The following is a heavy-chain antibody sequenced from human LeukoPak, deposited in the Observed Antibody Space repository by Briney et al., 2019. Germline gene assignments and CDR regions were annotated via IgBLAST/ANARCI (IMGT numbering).Heavy chain of an antibody. J-gene: IGHJ4*02. CDR1: EFTFSSYA. CDR2: ISVSGGST. Sequence: GGSLRLSCVASEFTFSSYAMSWVRQAPGKGLEWVSAISVSGGSTYYADSVKGRFTISRDNSKNTLYLQMNSLRAEDTAVYYCAKPRITMIVVATGFDYWGQGTLVTVSS. CDR3: AKPRITMIVVATGFDY. V-gene: IGHV3-23*01. D-gene: IGHD3-22*01.